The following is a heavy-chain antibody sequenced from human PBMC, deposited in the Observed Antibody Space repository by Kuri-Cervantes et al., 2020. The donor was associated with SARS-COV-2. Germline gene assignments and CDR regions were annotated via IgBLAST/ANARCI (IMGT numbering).Heavy chain of an antibody. D-gene: IGHD6-6*01. J-gene: IGHJ4*02. CDR3: AREGPHSSSSEVDY. V-gene: IGHV3-30*04. CDR2: ISYDGTTL. CDR1: SFTFGNYA. Sequence: GGSLRLSCAASSFTFGNYAMHWVRQAPGKGLEWVAIISYDGTTLYQNSVKGRFTISRDNSRNTVYLQMNSLRREDTAIYYCAREGPHSSSSEVDYWGQGTLVTVSS.